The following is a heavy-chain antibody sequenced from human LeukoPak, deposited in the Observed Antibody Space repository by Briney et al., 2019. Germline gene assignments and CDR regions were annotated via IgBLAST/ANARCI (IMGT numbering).Heavy chain of an antibody. Sequence: SETLSLTCTVSGGSISSYYWSWIRQPPGKGLEWIGYIYYSGSTNYNPSLKSRLTMSADPSKNQFSLKLTSVTAADTAVYYCARVGGGDYLIDYWGQGTLVTVSS. V-gene: IGHV4-59*08. D-gene: IGHD4-17*01. CDR3: ARVGGGDYLIDY. CDR2: IYYSGST. J-gene: IGHJ4*02. CDR1: GGSISSYY.